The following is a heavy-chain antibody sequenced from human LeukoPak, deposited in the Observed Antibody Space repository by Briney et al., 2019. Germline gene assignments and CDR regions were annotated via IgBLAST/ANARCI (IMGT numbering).Heavy chain of an antibody. CDR1: GFTFSDYY. Sequence: GGSLRLSCAASGFTFSDYYMSWIRQAPGKGLEWVSYISSSGSTIYYADSVKGRFTISRDNAKNSLYLQMNGLRAEDTAVYYCARGYCSSTSCGYFDYWGQGTLVTVSS. CDR3: ARGYCSSTSCGYFDY. J-gene: IGHJ4*02. D-gene: IGHD2-2*01. V-gene: IGHV3-11*04. CDR2: ISSSGSTI.